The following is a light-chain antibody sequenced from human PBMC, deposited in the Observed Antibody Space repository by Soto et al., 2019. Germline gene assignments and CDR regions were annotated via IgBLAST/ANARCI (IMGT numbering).Light chain of an antibody. J-gene: IGKJ4*01. CDR1: QSVGTY. V-gene: IGKV1-39*01. CDR3: QQTFSVPPT. Sequence: DIQRTHSPSSLSASVGDSVTITCRASQSVGTYLNWYHQKSGRAPKLLICAASSLQSGVHSRFSGSGSGVDFTLNVSNLQPGDFATYYCQQTFSVPPTCGGGTKVELK. CDR2: AAS.